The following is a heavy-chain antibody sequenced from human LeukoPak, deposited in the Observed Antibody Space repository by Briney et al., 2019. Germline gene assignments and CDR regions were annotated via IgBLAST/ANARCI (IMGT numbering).Heavy chain of an antibody. CDR1: GGSISSYY. Sequence: SETLSLTCTVSGGSISSYYWSWIRQPAGKGLEWIGRLYTSGSTNYNPSLKSRVTMSVDTSKNQFSLKLSSVTAADTALYYCARDRYDFWSGYWFDYWGQGTLVTVSS. CDR2: LYTSGST. D-gene: IGHD3-3*01. CDR3: ARDRYDFWSGYWFDY. J-gene: IGHJ4*02. V-gene: IGHV4-4*07.